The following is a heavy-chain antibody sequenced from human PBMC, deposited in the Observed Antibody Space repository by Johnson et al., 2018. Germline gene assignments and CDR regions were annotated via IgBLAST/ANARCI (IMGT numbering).Heavy chain of an antibody. V-gene: IGHV3-33*01. J-gene: IGHJ3*02. CDR1: GFTFSNYG. D-gene: IGHD3-22*01. CDR3: AREQWNYDSSGRGAFDI. CDR2: IWYDGTKE. Sequence: QVQLVESGGGVVQPGRSLRLSCAASGFTFSNYGMHWVRRAPGKGLEWVALIWYDGTKEYYADSVKGRFTISRDNSKNTLYQPMNSLGAEDTAVYYCAREQWNYDSSGRGAFDIWGQGTMVTVSS.